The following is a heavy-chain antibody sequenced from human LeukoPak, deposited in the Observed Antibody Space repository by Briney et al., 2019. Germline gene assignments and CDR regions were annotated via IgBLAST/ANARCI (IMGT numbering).Heavy chain of an antibody. CDR2: ISGSGGST. V-gene: IGHV3-23*01. D-gene: IGHD1-1*01. Sequence: PGGSLRLSCAASGFTFSSYTMSWVRQAPGKGLEWVSAISGSGGSTYYADSVKGRFTISRDNSKNTLYLQMNSLRVEDTAVYYCAARRTGIKTFDYWGQGTLVTVSS. CDR3: AARRTGIKTFDY. J-gene: IGHJ4*02. CDR1: GFTFSSYT.